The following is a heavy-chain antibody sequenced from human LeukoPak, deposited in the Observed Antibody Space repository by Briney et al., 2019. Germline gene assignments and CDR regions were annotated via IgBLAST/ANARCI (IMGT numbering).Heavy chain of an antibody. CDR3: ARHSSGWWDAFDI. J-gene: IGHJ3*02. D-gene: IGHD6-19*01. CDR2: TSKSGDTI. CDR1: GFTFSSYG. V-gene: IGHV3-48*03. Sequence: GGSLRLSCAASGFTFSSYGMNWVRQAPGKGLEWISYTSKSGDTIYYADSVNGRFTISRDNAKKSLYLQMNSLRAEDTAVYYCARHSSGWWDAFDIWGQGTMVTVSS.